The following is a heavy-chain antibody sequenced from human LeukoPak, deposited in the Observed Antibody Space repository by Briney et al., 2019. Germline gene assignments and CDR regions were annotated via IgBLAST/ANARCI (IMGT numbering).Heavy chain of an antibody. V-gene: IGHV1-18*01. D-gene: IGHD3-10*01. CDR3: ARDLTMVRGVIMGY. CDR2: ISAYNGNT. Sequence: GASVKVSFKASGYTFTSYGISWVRQAPGQGLEWMGWISAYNGNTNYAQKLQGRVTMTTDTSTSTAYMELRSLRSDDTAVYYCARDLTMVRGVIMGYWGQGTLVTVSS. J-gene: IGHJ4*02. CDR1: GYTFTSYG.